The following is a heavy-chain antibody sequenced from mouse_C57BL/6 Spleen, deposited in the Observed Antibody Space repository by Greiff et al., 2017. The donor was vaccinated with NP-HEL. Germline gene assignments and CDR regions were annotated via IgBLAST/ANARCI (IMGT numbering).Heavy chain of an antibody. D-gene: IGHD1-1*01. J-gene: IGHJ2*01. Sequence: DVKLVESGGGLVKPGGSLKLSCAASGFTFSDYGMHWVRQAPEKGLEWVAYISSGSSTIYYADTVKGRFTISRDNAKNTLFLQMTSLRSEDTAMYYCARPHYGSSPYYFDYWGQGTTLTVSS. CDR2: ISSGSSTI. CDR3: ARPHYGSSPYYFDY. V-gene: IGHV5-17*01. CDR1: GFTFSDYG.